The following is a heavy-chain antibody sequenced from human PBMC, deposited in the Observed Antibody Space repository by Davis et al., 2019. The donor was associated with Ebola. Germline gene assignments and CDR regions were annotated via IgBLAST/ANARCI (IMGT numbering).Heavy chain of an antibody. Sequence: GESLKISCAASGFTFSSYSMNWVRQAPGKGLEWVSSISSSSSYIYYADSVKGRFIISRDNAKNSLYLQMNSLTAEDTAVYYCARTGRVFDYWGQGTLVTVSS. CDR1: GFTFSSYS. CDR3: ARTGRVFDY. J-gene: IGHJ4*02. CDR2: ISSSSSYI. V-gene: IGHV3-21*04. D-gene: IGHD3-10*01.